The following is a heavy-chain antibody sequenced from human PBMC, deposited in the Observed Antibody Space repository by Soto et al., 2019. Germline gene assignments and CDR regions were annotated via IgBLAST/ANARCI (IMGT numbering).Heavy chain of an antibody. CDR2: ISWNSGSI. CDR1: GFTFDDYA. D-gene: IGHD2-15*01. J-gene: IGHJ6*03. V-gene: IGHV3-9*01. Sequence: EVQLVESGGGLVQPGRSLRLSCAASGFTFDDYAMHWVRQAPGKGLEWVSGISWNSGSIGYADSVKGRFTISRDNAKNSLYLQMNSLIAEDTALYYCAKDERIGYCSGGSCYGYYYYYYMDVWGKGTTVTVSS. CDR3: AKDERIGYCSGGSCYGYYYYYYMDV.